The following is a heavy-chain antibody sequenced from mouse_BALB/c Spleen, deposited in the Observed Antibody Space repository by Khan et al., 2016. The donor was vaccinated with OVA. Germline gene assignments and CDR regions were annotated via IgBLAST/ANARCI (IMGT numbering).Heavy chain of an antibody. V-gene: IGHV3-2*02. CDR1: GYSITSDYA. CDR2: ISYSGRT. Sequence: EVQLQESGPGLVKPSQSLSLTCTVTGYSITSDYAWNWIRQFPGNKLEWMGYISYSGRTSSNPSLKSRISITRDTSKNQFFLQLNSVTTEDTATXYCARSVTITTVVATDFDDWGQGTTLTVSS. J-gene: IGHJ2*01. CDR3: ARSVTITTVVATDFDD. D-gene: IGHD1-1*01.